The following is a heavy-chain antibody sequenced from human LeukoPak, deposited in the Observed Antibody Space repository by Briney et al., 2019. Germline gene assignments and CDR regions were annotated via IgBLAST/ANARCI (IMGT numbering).Heavy chain of an antibody. CDR1: GGSISSNNW. CDR3: TKVSKYGSIWYTDY. J-gene: IGHJ4*02. V-gene: IGHV4-4*02. CDR2: IYHSGNRNT. Sequence: PSGTLSLTCAVSGGSISSNNWWSWVRQPPGKGLEWIAEIYHSGNRNTNYNPSLKSRVTISLDKSKNQFSLRLSSVTAADTAIYYCTKVSKYGSIWYTDYWGQGTLVTVSS. D-gene: IGHD6-13*01.